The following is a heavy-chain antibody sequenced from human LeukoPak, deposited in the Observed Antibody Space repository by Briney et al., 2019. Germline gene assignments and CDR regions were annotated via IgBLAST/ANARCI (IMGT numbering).Heavy chain of an antibody. CDR3: ALTTQYYYGMDV. D-gene: IGHD1-14*01. CDR2: ISWNSGSI. CDR1: GISFDDYA. V-gene: IGHV3-9*01. Sequence: GRSLRLSCAASGISFDDYAMHWVRQAPGKGLEWVSGISWNSGSIGYADSVKGRFTISRDNAKNSLYLQMNSLRAEDTAVYYCALTTQYYYGMDVWGQGTTVTVSS. J-gene: IGHJ6*02.